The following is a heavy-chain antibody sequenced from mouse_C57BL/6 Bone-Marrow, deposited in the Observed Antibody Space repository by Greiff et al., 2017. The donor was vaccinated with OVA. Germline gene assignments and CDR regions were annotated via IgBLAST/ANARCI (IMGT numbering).Heavy chain of an antibody. CDR2: IYPSSGNT. J-gene: IGHJ2*01. CDR1: GYTFTSYG. V-gene: IGHV1-81*01. D-gene: IGHD4-1*01. CDR3: ARRELGRGVDY. Sequence: VQLQESGAELARPGASVKLSCKASGYTFTSYGISWVKQRTGQGLEWIGEIYPSSGNTYYNEKFKGKATLTADKSSSTAYMELRSLTSEDSAVYFCARRELGRGVDYWGQGTTLTVSS.